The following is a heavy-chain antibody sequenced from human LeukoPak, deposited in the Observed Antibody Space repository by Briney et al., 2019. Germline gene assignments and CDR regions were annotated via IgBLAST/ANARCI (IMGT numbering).Heavy chain of an antibody. V-gene: IGHV1-69*05. CDR1: GGTFSSYA. CDR3: AIGEYGDLFPAIYYYYYMDV. J-gene: IGHJ6*03. CDR2: IIPIFGTA. D-gene: IGHD4-17*01. Sequence: ASVKVSCKASGGTFSSYAISWVRQAPGQGLEWMGGIIPIFGTANYAQKFQGRVTITTDESTSTAYMELSSLRSEDTAVYYCAIGEYGDLFPAIYYYYYMDVWGKGTTVTVSS.